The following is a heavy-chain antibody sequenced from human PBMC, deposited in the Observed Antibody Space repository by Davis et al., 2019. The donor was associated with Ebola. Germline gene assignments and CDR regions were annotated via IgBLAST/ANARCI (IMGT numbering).Heavy chain of an antibody. CDR2: ISAYNGNT. D-gene: IGHD3-16*01. V-gene: IGHV1-18*04. J-gene: IGHJ6*04. Sequence: ASVKVSCQASGYTFTSYGISWVRQAPGQGLEWMGWISAYNGNTNYAQKLQGRVTMTTDTSTSTAYMELSSLRSEDTAVYYCARDLQFGELGMDVWGKGTTVTVSS. CDR1: GYTFTSYG. CDR3: ARDLQFGELGMDV.